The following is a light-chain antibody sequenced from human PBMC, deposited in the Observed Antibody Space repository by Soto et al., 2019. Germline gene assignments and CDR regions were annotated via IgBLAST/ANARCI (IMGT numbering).Light chain of an antibody. V-gene: IGKV3-11*01. CDR1: QSISNY. J-gene: IGKJ4*01. Sequence: EIVLTQSPGTLSLSPGERATLSCRASQSISNYLAWYQQKPGQAPRLLIYDASKRATGIPARFSGSGSETDFTLTISNLEPEDFAIYYCQQRERWPLTFGGGTKVDIK. CDR3: QQRERWPLT. CDR2: DAS.